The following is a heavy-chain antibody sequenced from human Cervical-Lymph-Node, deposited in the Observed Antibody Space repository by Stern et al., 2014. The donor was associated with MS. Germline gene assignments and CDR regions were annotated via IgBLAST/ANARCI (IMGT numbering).Heavy chain of an antibody. Sequence: VQLVESGGGVVQPGGSLRLSCATSGFAFASYDLHWVRQAPGKGLEWVAFISNDGSNKYYADSLKDRFIVSSEYSKKTLNLQINSLRREDTAVYYCALPGHFYTNAPDYGGQGTLVTVSS. J-gene: IGHJ4*02. CDR3: ALPGHFYTNAPDY. D-gene: IGHD2-8*01. CDR2: ISNDGSNK. V-gene: IGHV3-30*03. CDR1: GFAFASYD.